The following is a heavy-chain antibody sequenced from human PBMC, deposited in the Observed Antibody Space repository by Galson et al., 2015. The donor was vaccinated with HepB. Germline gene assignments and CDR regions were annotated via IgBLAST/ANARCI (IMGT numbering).Heavy chain of an antibody. V-gene: IGHV3-7*03. CDR3: AREGSAFEI. Sequence: SLRLSCAVSGFSFHSYWMSWVRQAPGKGLEWVANIEQDGRVKNNVDSVKGRFSISRDNSKNSLYLQMSSLRVDDTAIYYCAREGSAFEIWGQGTMVTVSS. CDR1: GFSFHSYW. J-gene: IGHJ3*02. CDR2: IEQDGRVK. D-gene: IGHD3-10*01.